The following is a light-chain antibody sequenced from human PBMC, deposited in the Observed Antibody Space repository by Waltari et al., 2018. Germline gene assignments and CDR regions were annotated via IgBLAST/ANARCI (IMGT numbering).Light chain of an antibody. Sequence: QSVLTQPPSAPGTLPQSVTIPCSGSSSIPGGNYVYWYRQLPGTAPKLLIYKNNQRPSGVPDRFSGSKSGSSVSLAISGLRSEDEADYYCAAWDDSLSGWVFGGGTKLTVL. J-gene: IGLJ3*02. CDR2: KNN. CDR1: SSIPGGNY. CDR3: AAWDDSLSGWV. V-gene: IGLV1-47*01.